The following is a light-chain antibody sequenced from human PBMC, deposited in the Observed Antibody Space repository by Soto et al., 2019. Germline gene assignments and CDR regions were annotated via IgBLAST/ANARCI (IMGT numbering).Light chain of an antibody. Sequence: EIAMTQSPATLSVSPGERATLSCRASQGVSSKLAWYQQKPGQAPRLLIYDASTRATGIPARFSGSGSGTEFTLTISSLQSEDFAVYYCQQFNNWPRTFGQGTKVEIK. CDR3: QQFNNWPRT. CDR1: QGVSSK. CDR2: DAS. J-gene: IGKJ1*01. V-gene: IGKV3-15*01.